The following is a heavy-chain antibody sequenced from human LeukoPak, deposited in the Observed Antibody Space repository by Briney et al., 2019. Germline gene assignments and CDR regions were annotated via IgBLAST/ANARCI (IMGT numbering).Heavy chain of an antibody. Sequence: GGSLRLSCAASGFTFSSYWMSWVRQAPGKGLEWVANIKEDGSGKYYVDSVKGRFTISRDNAKNSLYLQMNSLRVEDTAVYYCARAGGPGTLDYWGQGTLVTVSS. CDR2: IKEDGSGK. D-gene: IGHD3-16*01. V-gene: IGHV3-7*01. CDR1: GFTFSSYW. J-gene: IGHJ4*02. CDR3: ARAGGPGTLDY.